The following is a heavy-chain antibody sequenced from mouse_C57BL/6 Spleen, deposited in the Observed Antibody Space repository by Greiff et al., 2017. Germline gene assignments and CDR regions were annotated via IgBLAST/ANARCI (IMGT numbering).Heavy chain of an antibody. Sequence: QVQLQQPGAELVMPGASVKLSCKASGYTFTSYWMHWVKQRPGQGLEWIGEIDPSDSYTNYNQKFKGKSTLPVDKSSSTAYMQLSSLTSEDSAVYYCARQITTVVVEGFFDYWGQGTTLTVSS. CDR3: ARQITTVVVEGFFDY. V-gene: IGHV1-69*01. J-gene: IGHJ2*01. CDR1: GYTFTSYW. CDR2: IDPSDSYT. D-gene: IGHD1-1*01.